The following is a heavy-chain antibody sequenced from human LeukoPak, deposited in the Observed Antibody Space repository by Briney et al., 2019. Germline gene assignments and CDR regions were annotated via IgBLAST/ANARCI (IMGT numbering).Heavy chain of an antibody. Sequence: GGSLRLSCAASGFTFSSYWVHLVRRAPGKGLEWVARSNSDGSTINHADSVRGRFTISRDNAENTLYLQMSSLRAEDTAIYFCARAAYYRFDYWGQGTLVTVSS. J-gene: IGHJ4*02. V-gene: IGHV3-74*01. D-gene: IGHD1-26*01. CDR2: SNSDGSTI. CDR3: ARAAYYRFDY. CDR1: GFTFSSYW.